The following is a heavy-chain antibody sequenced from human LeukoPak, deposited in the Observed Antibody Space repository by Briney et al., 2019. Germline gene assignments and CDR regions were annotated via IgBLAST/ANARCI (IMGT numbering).Heavy chain of an antibody. CDR3: ARGDVDTAFKFDY. V-gene: IGHV3-21*01. Sequence: PGGSLRLSCAASGFTFSSYSMTWVRQAPGKGLEWVSSISSSSSYIYYADSVKGRFTISRDNAKNSLYLQMNSLRAEDTAVYYCARGDVDTAFKFDYWGQGTLVTVSS. CDR1: GFTFSSYS. J-gene: IGHJ4*02. CDR2: ISSSSSYI. D-gene: IGHD5-18*01.